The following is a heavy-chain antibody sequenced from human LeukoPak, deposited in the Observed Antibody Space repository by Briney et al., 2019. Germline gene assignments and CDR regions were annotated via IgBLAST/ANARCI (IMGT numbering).Heavy chain of an antibody. CDR1: GGSISSYY. V-gene: IGHV4-59*01. CDR3: AATHSSSWYLSIDY. J-gene: IGHJ4*02. D-gene: IGHD6-13*01. CDR2: IYYSGST. Sequence: SETLSLTCTVSGGSISSYYWSWLRQPPGKGLEWIGYIYYSGSTNYNPSLKSRVTISVDTSKNQFSLKLSSVTAADTAVYYCAATHSSSWYLSIDYWGQGTLVTVSS.